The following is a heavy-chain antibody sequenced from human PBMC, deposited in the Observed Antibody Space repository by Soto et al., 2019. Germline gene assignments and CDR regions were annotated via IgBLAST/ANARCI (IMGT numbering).Heavy chain of an antibody. D-gene: IGHD3-22*01. J-gene: IGHJ4*02. CDR2: IKSDGSGT. Sequence: GGSLRLSCAASGFKFSSYWMHWVRQAPGKGLVWVARIKSDGSGTIYADSVKGRLTISRDNARNTLYLQMNSLRAEDTAVYFCARGDGDYYDGNGYLGRHWGQGTLVTVS. CDR1: GFKFSSYW. V-gene: IGHV3-74*01. CDR3: ARGDGDYYDGNGYLGRH.